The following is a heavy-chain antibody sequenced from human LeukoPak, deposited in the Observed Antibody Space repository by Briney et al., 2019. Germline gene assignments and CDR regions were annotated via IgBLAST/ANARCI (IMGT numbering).Heavy chain of an antibody. J-gene: IGHJ6*02. CDR1: GFTFSNYA. V-gene: IGHV3-23*01. CDR3: ARDLGWDYDFWSGYYSHYGMDV. D-gene: IGHD3-3*01. Sequence: GGSLRLSCAASGFTFSNYAMSWVRQAPGKGLEWVSGISGGGGTTYYADSVKGRFTFSRDNSKNTLYLQMNSLRAEDTAVYYCARDLGWDYDFWSGYYSHYGMDVWGQGTTVTVSS. CDR2: ISGGGGTT.